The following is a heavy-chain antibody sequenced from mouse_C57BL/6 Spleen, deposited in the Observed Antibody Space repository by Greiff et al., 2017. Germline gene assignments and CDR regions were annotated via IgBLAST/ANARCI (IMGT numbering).Heavy chain of an antibody. CDR2: IDPSASYT. CDR3: ARGLITTGGAMDY. J-gene: IGHJ4*01. D-gene: IGHD1-1*01. Sequence: QVQLQQPGAELVKPGASVKLSCKASGYTFTSYWMQWVKQRPGQGLAWIGEIDPSASYTNYNQKFKGQATLTVDTSSSTAYMQLSSLTTEDSAVYYCARGLITTGGAMDYWGQGTSVTVSS. CDR1: GYTFTSYW. V-gene: IGHV1-50*01.